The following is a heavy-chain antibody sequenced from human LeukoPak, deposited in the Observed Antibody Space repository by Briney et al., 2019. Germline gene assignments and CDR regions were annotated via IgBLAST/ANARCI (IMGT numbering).Heavy chain of an antibody. Sequence: GGSLRLSCAISGITVSQSDMSWVRQAPGGGLEWVSLIYTDCSTHYADSVKGRFTISRDTSKNTVYLEMRNLRPEDTAVYFCARDRAGSKPWVEFHPWGQGTLVTVSS. J-gene: IGHJ5*02. D-gene: IGHD3-10*01. CDR1: GITVSQSD. CDR3: ARDRAGSKPWVEFHP. V-gene: IGHV3-66*02. CDR2: IYTDCST.